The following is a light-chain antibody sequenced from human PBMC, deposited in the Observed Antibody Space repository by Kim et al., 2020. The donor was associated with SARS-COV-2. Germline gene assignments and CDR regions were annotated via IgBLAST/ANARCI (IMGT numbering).Light chain of an antibody. CDR3: QQYKDWPWT. CDR1: QSISSN. J-gene: IGKJ1*01. CDR2: GAS. V-gene: IGKV3-15*01. Sequence: EIVMTQSPATLSVSPGERVTLSCRASQSISSNLGWYQQKPGQAPRLLIYGASTRATGIPARCSGSGSGAEFTLTISSLQSEDFAVYCCQQYKDWPWTFGQGSKGDIK.